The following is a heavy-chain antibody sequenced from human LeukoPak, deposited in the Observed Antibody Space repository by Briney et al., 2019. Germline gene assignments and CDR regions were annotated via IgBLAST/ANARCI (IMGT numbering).Heavy chain of an antibody. Sequence: SETLSPTCAVSGGSISSGGYSWSWIRQPPGKGLEWIGYIYHSGSTYYNPSLKSRVTISVDRSKNQFSLKLSSVTAADTAVYYCARDGGYYGSGTFDYWGQGTLVTVSS. CDR2: IYHSGST. D-gene: IGHD3-10*01. CDR3: ARDGGYYGSGTFDY. V-gene: IGHV4-30-2*01. CDR1: GGSISSGGYS. J-gene: IGHJ4*02.